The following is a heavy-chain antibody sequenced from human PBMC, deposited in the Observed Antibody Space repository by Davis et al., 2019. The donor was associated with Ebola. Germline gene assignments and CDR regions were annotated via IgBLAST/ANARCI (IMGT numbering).Heavy chain of an antibody. CDR3: ARLGSPGFDY. Sequence: SETLSLTCAVYGGSFSGYYWSWIRQPPGKGLEWIGEINHSGSTNYNPSLKSRVTISVDTSKNQFSLKLSSVTAADTAVYYCARLGSPGFDYWGQGTLVTVSS. D-gene: IGHD6-13*01. CDR2: INHSGST. J-gene: IGHJ4*02. V-gene: IGHV4-34*01. CDR1: GGSFSGYY.